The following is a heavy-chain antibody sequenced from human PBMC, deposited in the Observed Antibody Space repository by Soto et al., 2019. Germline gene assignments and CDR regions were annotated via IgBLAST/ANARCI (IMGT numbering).Heavy chain of an antibody. CDR3: TREGVRSYYSGMDV. V-gene: IGHV3-48*02. CDR1: EVTFSSHD. J-gene: IGHJ6*02. Sequence: GGSLRLSCATSEVTFSSHDMNWVRQAPGKGLEWVSYISSGSGSIYYAASVKGRFTISRDNAKKSLYLQMNSLRDEDTAVYYCTREGVRSYYSGMDVWGQGTTVTVSS. D-gene: IGHD3-10*01. CDR2: ISSGSGSI.